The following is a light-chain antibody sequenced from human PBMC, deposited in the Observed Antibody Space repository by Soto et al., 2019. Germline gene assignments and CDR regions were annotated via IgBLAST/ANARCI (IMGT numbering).Light chain of an antibody. Sequence: QSALTQPASVSGSPGQSITISCTGTSNDVGGYNYVSWYQQHPGKAPKLIIFEVNRRPSGVSDRFSGSKSGNTASLTISGLQAEDEGDFFCCSYAGNGAWVFGGGTKLTVL. J-gene: IGLJ3*02. CDR2: EVN. CDR3: CSYAGNGAWV. V-gene: IGLV2-14*01. CDR1: SNDVGGYNY.